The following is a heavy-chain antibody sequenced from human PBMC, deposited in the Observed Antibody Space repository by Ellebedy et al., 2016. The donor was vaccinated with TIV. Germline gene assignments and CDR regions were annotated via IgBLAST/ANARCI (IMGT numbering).Heavy chain of an antibody. CDR3: ARRNLSYYDFWSGYRNWYFDL. J-gene: IGHJ2*01. V-gene: IGHV4-39*07. CDR2: IYYSGST. Sequence: MPSETLSLTCTVSGGSISSSSYYWGWIRQPPGKGLEWIGSIYYSGSTYYNPSLKSRVTISVDTSKNQFSLKLSSVTAADTAVYYCARRNLSYYDFWSGYRNWYFDLWGRGTLVTVSS. D-gene: IGHD3-3*01. CDR1: GGSISSSSYY.